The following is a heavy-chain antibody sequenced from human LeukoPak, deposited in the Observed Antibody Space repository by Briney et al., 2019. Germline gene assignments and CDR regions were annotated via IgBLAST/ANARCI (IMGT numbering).Heavy chain of an antibody. D-gene: IGHD2-15*01. V-gene: IGHV4-34*01. Sequence: PSETLSLTCAVYGGSFSGYYWSWISHPPGKGLEWIGEINHSGSTNYNPSLKSRVTISVDTSKNQFSPKLSSVTAADTAVYYCARVRVYCSGGSCSPSFDYWGQGTLVTVSS. CDR3: ARVRVYCSGGSCSPSFDY. CDR1: GGSFSGYY. J-gene: IGHJ4*02. CDR2: INHSGST.